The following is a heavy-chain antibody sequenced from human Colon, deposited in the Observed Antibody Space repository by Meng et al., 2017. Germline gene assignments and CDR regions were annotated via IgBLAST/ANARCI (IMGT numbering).Heavy chain of an antibody. CDR2: TYYRSKYYN. CDR3: ARDWGDVRGGFDF. CDR1: GDSVSSNSAA. V-gene: IGHV6-1*02. Sequence: HVQLQQSGPWMVKPSQTPSLTCAISGDSVSSNSAAWNWIRQSPSRGLEWLGRTYYRSKYYNDYALSVKSRITINPDTSKNQFSLQLNSVTPEDTAIYYCARDWGDVRGGFDFWGQGTLVTVSS. J-gene: IGHJ4*02. D-gene: IGHD3-10*02.